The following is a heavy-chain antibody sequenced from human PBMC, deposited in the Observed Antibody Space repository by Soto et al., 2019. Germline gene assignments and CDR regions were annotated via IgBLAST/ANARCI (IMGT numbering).Heavy chain of an antibody. CDR3: ARQGILLVHYYYYYGMDV. V-gene: IGHV4-39*01. CDR1: GGSISSSSYY. J-gene: IGHJ6*02. Sequence: SETLSLTCTVSGGSISSSSYYWGWIRQPPGKGLEWIGSIYYSGSTYYNPSLKSRVTISVDTSKNQFSLKLSSVTAADTAVYYCARQGILLVHYYYYYGMDVPGQGTTV. D-gene: IGHD2-15*01. CDR2: IYYSGST.